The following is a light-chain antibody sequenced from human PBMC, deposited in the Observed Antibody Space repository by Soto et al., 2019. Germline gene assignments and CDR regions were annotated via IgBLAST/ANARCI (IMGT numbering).Light chain of an antibody. V-gene: IGLV2-14*01. J-gene: IGLJ1*01. CDR2: EVS. CDR3: SSYTSSRLGV. Sequence: QFVVTQPASVSGSPGQSITISRTGTSSDVGGYNYVSWYQQHPGKAPKLMIYEVSNRPSGVSNRFSGSKSGNTASLTISGLQAEDEADYYCSSYTSSRLGVFGTGTKVTVL. CDR1: SSDVGGYNY.